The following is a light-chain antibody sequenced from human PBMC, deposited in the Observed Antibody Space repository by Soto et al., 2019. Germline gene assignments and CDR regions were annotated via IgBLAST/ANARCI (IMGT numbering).Light chain of an antibody. CDR1: QDIRNH. CDR2: DAS. J-gene: IGKJ4*01. Sequence: DIQMTQSPSSLSASVGDRITITCQASQDIRNHLNWYQQKPGKAPKILIYDASNLEAGVPSRFGGSGSGTDFTFTISSLQPEDIATYYCPQYLNVITFGGGTKVEIK. CDR3: PQYLNVIT. V-gene: IGKV1-33*01.